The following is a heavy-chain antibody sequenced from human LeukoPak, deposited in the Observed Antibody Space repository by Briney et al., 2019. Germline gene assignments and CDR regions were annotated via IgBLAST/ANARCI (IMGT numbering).Heavy chain of an antibody. D-gene: IGHD3-22*01. CDR3: ARGSSGYYYSLLGY. CDR1: GFTISSNY. Sequence: GGSLRLSCAASGFTISSNYMSWVRQAPGKGLEWVSVIYSGGSTYYADSVKGRFTISRDNSRNTVYLQMNSLRAEDTAVYYCARGSSGYYYSLLGYWGQGTLVTVSS. CDR2: IYSGGST. J-gene: IGHJ4*02. V-gene: IGHV3-53*01.